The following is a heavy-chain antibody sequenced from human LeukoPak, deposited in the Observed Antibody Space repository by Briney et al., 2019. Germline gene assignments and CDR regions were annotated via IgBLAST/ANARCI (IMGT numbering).Heavy chain of an antibody. CDR1: GGSISSYY. J-gene: IGHJ4*02. CDR3: ARGSLWFRELLPYHFDY. D-gene: IGHD3-10*01. V-gene: IGHV4-59*01. CDR2: IYYSGST. Sequence: KPSETLSLTCTVSGGSISSYYWSLIRPPPGKGLEWIGDIYYSGSTNYNPSLKSRVTISVDTSKNQFSLKLSSVTAADTAVYYCARGSLWFRELLPYHFDYWGQGTLVTVSS.